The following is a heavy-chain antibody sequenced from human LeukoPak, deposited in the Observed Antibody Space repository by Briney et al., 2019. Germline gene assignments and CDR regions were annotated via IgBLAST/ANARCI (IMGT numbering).Heavy chain of an antibody. D-gene: IGHD6-13*01. CDR1: GYSTSSGYY. J-gene: IGHJ3*01. V-gene: IGHV4-38-2*02. CDR2: ISHSGST. Sequence: PSETLSLTCTVSGYSTSSGYYWGWIRQPPGKGLKWIGSISHSGSTYYNPSLKSRVTISVDTSKNQFSLKLSSLTAADTAVYYCARISSSNWYNERGAFDVWGQGTMVTVSS. CDR3: ARISSSNWYNERGAFDV.